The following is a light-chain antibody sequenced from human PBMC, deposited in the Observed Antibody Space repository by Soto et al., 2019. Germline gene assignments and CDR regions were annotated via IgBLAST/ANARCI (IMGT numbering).Light chain of an antibody. CDR3: QKRSNWPIP. CDR1: QSVSSY. V-gene: IGKV3-11*01. Sequence: EIVLTQSPATLSLSPGERATLSCRASQSVSSYLAWYQQKPGQAPRLLIYDASNRATGIPARFSGSGSGTDFTLTISSLEPEDFAVYYCQKRSNWPIPFGQGTRLEIK. CDR2: DAS. J-gene: IGKJ5*01.